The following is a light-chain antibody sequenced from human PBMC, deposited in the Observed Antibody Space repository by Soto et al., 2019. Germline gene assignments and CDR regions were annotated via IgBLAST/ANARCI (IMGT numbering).Light chain of an antibody. V-gene: IGKV1-33*01. CDR3: QQYDILPIT. J-gene: IGKJ5*01. CDR2: DAS. CDR1: QGIGRY. Sequence: DIQLTQSPSFLSASVGDRVTITCRASQGIGRYLAWYQQKPGKAPNLLIYDASNLEIGVPSRFSGSGSGTHFTFTISSLQTEDIGTYYCQQYDILPITFGRGTRLEIK.